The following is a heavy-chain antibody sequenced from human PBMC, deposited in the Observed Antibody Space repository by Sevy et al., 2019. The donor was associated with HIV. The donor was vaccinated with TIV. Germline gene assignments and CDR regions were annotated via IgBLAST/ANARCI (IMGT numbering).Heavy chain of an antibody. CDR2: IIPIFGTT. CDR1: GGTFSSFA. CDR3: ARPSYGSGCGYQNYFYYYGMDD. V-gene: IGHV1-69*13. J-gene: IGHJ6*02. Sequence: ASVKVSCKASGGTFSSFALSWVRQAPGQGLEWMGGIIPIFGTTKYAQKFQGRVTIIADESTSTAYMELSSLGSEDTAVYYCARPSYGSGCGYQNYFYYYGMDDWGPGTTVTVSS. D-gene: IGHD3-10*01.